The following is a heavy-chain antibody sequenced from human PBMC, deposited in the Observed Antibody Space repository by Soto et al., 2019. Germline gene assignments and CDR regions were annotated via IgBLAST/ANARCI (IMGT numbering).Heavy chain of an antibody. Sequence: SETLSLTCAVYGGSFSGYYWSWIRQPPGKGLEWIGEINHSGSTNYNPSLKSRVTISVDTSKNQFSLKLSSVTAADTAVYYCARGLESPLLRYFDWLLLRRWFDPWGQGTLVT. CDR3: ARGLESPLLRYFDWLLLRRWFDP. J-gene: IGHJ5*02. CDR1: GGSFSGYY. D-gene: IGHD3-9*01. CDR2: INHSGST. V-gene: IGHV4-34*01.